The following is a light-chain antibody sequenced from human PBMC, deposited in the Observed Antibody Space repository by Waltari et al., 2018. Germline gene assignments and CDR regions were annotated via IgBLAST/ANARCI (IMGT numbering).Light chain of an antibody. V-gene: IGLV1-36*01. CDR2: SND. J-gene: IGLJ2*01. Sequence: QSVLTQPPSVSEAPRQRVTISCSGSSSNIGKYAVHWYQQLPGKAPKLLIYSNDVLSSGVSDRFSGSKSGSSASLVISGLQSEDEADYYCATWDDSLNGPVFGGGTKVTVL. CDR3: ATWDDSLNGPV. CDR1: SSNIGKYA.